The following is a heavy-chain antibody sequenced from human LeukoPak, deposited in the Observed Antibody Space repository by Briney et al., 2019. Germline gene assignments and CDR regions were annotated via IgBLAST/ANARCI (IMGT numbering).Heavy chain of an antibody. D-gene: IGHD4/OR15-4a*01. V-gene: IGHV3-21*01. CDR3: ARPRTISSFDYFFDY. J-gene: IGHJ4*02. CDR2: ITSSSSYI. CDR1: GLTFSPYT. Sequence: GGSLRLSCAASGLTFSPYTMNWVRQAPGKGLEWVSSITSSSSYIYYADSVKGRFTISRDNAKNSLYLQMNSLRAEDTAVYYCARPRTISSFDYFFDYWGQGILVTVSA.